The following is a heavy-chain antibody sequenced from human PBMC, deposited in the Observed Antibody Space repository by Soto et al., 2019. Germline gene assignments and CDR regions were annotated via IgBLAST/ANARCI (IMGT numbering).Heavy chain of an antibody. CDR2: ISGDGGST. D-gene: IGHD2-15*01. J-gene: IGHJ4*02. CDR1: GFTFDDYA. Sequence: GGSLRLSCAASGFTFDDYAMHWVRQAPGKGLEWVSLISGDGGSTYYADSVKGRFTISRDNSKNSLYLQMNSLRTEDTAVYYCAEGALRYGSGGSCYMGFDYWGQGTLVTVSS. V-gene: IGHV3-43*02. CDR3: AEGALRYGSGGSCYMGFDY.